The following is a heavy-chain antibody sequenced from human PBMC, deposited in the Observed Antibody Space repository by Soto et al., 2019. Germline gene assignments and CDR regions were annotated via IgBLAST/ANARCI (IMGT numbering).Heavy chain of an antibody. CDR1: GYSFFSYY. Sequence: ASVKVSCKASGYSFFSYYIHWVRQAPGQGLEWMGRFLASGGNTDYAQRFRGRISMTRDTSTTNTVSLELTSLTSDDTAVYYCARGGATLFGVIDSWGQGTRVTVSS. V-gene: IGHV1-46*01. CDR2: FLASGGNT. J-gene: IGHJ4*02. D-gene: IGHD3-3*01. CDR3: ARGGATLFGVIDS.